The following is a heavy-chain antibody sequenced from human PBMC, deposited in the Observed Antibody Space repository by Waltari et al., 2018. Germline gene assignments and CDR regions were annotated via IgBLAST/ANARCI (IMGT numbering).Heavy chain of an antibody. Sequence: EVQLVESGGGLVQPGGSLTLSCAASGLNFSTYSMIWVRQAPGKGLECVSFITYSSSTTYYAASVKGRFTISRDNAKNSLYLQMDSLRAEDTAVYYCVREWRNFDYWGQGTLVTVSS. D-gene: IGHD5-12*01. V-gene: IGHV3-48*04. J-gene: IGHJ4*02. CDR3: VREWRNFDY. CDR2: ITYSSSTT. CDR1: GLNFSTYS.